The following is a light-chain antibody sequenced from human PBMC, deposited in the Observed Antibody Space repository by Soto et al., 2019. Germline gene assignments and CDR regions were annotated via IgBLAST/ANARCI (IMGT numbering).Light chain of an antibody. Sequence: EIVMTQSPATLSVSPGERATLTCRASQSVGSNLAWYQQKPGQAPRLLIYGASTRATGIPARFSGSGSGTEFTLTICSLQSEDFATYFCQQYNNWPPDRTFGQGTKVEIK. J-gene: IGKJ1*01. CDR3: QQYNNWPPDRT. CDR2: GAS. V-gene: IGKV3-15*01. CDR1: QSVGSN.